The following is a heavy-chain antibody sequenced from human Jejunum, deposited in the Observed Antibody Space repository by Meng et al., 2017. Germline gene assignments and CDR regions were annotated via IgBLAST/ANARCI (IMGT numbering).Heavy chain of an antibody. V-gene: IGHV4-4*03. D-gene: IGHD1-7*01. CDR1: GGSITGTNW. CDR3: ATRTRDSFDY. CDR2: IYHSGTT. Sequence: KRRKPGQGRVGPPGPLSLTWAVSGGSITGTNWWTWVRQAPGKGLVWIGEIYHSGTTNYNPSLKSRVAISADKSKNQFSLNLYSLSAADTAVYYCATRTRDSFDYWGQGSLVTVSS. J-gene: IGHJ4*02.